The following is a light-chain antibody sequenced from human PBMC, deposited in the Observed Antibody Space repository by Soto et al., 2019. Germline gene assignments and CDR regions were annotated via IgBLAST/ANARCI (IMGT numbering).Light chain of an antibody. CDR3: QQYNTFLT. CDR1: QSVSNNY. CDR2: GAS. Sequence: EIVLTQSPGTLALSPGEGATLSCRASQSVSNNYLAWYQQKPGQAPRLLIYGASNRATGIPDRFSGSGSGTDFTLTISSLQPDDSATYYCQQYNTFLTFGGGTKVDIK. J-gene: IGKJ4*01. V-gene: IGKV3-20*01.